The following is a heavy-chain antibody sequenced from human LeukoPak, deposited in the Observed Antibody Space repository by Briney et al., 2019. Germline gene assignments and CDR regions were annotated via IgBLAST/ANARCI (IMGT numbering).Heavy chain of an antibody. CDR2: INPNSGGT. CDR1: GYIFTGYY. J-gene: IGHJ4*02. D-gene: IGHD5-18*01. Sequence: ASVKVSCKASGYIFTGYYMHWVRQAPGQGLEWMGWINPNSGGTNYAQKFQGRVTMTRDTSISTAYMELSRLRSDDTAVYYCARVVRSYGYSDYWGQGTLVTVSS. CDR3: ARVVRSYGYSDY. V-gene: IGHV1-2*02.